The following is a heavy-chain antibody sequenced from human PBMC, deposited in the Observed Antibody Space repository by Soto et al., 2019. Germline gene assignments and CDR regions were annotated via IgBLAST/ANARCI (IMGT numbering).Heavy chain of an antibody. J-gene: IGHJ6*02. CDR1: GGSISSGDYY. CDR3: ARDGGVVVVAGNPYYGMDV. D-gene: IGHD2-15*01. CDR2: IYYSGST. V-gene: IGHV4-30-4*01. Sequence: KTSETLSLTCTVSGGSISSGDYYWSWIRQPPGKGLEWIGYIYYSGSTYYNPSLKSRVTISVDTSKNQFSLKLSSVTAADTAVYYCARDGGVVVVAGNPYYGMDVWGQGTTVTVSS.